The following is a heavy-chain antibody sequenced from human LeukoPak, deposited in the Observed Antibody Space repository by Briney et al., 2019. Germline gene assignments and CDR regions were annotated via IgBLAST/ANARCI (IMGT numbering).Heavy chain of an antibody. V-gene: IGHV4-39*01. CDR1: GGSINSNSYY. CDR2: IYYSGST. Sequence: PSETLSLTCTVSGGSINSNSYYWGWIRQPPGKGLEWIVSIYYSGSTYYNPSLKSRVSISVDTSKNKFSLKLSSVTAADTAVYYCATHSSGWGYWGQGTLVTVSS. J-gene: IGHJ4*02. D-gene: IGHD6-19*01. CDR3: ATHSSGWGY.